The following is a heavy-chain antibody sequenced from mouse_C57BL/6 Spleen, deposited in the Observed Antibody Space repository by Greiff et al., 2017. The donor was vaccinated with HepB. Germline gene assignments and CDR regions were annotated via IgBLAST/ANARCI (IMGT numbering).Heavy chain of an antibody. CDR3: AREGVTSNFDY. Sequence: QVQLQQPGAELVRPGSSVKLSCKASGYTFTSYWMDWVKQRPGQGLEWIGNIYPSDSETHYNQKFKDKATLTVDNSSSTAYMQLSSLTSEDSAVYYCAREGVTSNFDYWGQGTTLTVSS. CDR1: GYTFTSYW. CDR2: IYPSDSET. D-gene: IGHD2-2*01. J-gene: IGHJ2*01. V-gene: IGHV1-61*01.